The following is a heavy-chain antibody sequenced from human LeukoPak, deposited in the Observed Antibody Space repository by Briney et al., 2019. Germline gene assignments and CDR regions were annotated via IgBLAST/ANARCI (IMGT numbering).Heavy chain of an antibody. CDR1: GFTVSSNY. CDR2: INIDGSTT. Sequence: GGSLRLSCAASGFTVSSNYMSWVRQAPGKGLEWVSRINIDGSTTNYADSVKGRFTISRDNAKNTLYLQMNSLRAEDTALYYCAGNALPASGWFDPWGQGTLVTVSS. V-gene: IGHV3-74*01. CDR3: AGNALPASGWFDP. J-gene: IGHJ5*02. D-gene: IGHD2-21*02.